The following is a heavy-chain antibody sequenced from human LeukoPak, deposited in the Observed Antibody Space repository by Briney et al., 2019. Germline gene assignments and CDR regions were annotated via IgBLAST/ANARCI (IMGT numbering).Heavy chain of an antibody. Sequence: SETLSLTCSVSGGSISSYYWSWIRQPPGKGLGYIGYVYDSGNTDHNPSLKSRVTMSIDTSKNQFSLKLRFVTAADTAVYYCARLKYYGSGRSDGMDVWGQGTTVTVSS. D-gene: IGHD3-10*01. CDR3: ARLKYYGSGRSDGMDV. CDR2: VYDSGNT. J-gene: IGHJ6*02. V-gene: IGHV4-59*01. CDR1: GGSISSYY.